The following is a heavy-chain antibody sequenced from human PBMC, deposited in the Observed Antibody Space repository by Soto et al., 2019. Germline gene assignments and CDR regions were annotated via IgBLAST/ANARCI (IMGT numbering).Heavy chain of an antibody. D-gene: IGHD3-10*01. J-gene: IGHJ6*02. CDR3: SICGGNLPPYGYLGLDV. CDR2: MHPGTGGT. V-gene: IGHV1-46*01. CDR1: GFSLTDYF. Sequence: QVSLVQSGAEVRQPGASVTVSCKASGFSLTDYFMNWMRQVPGQGFEWMGAMHPGTGGTSYSQRFQERMAMMSDTSTGTVFMELGGLRSDDTAHYYCSICGGNLPPYGYLGLDVWGQGTPVIVSS.